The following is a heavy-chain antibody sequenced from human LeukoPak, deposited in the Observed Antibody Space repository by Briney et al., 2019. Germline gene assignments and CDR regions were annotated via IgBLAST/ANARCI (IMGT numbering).Heavy chain of an antibody. CDR3: ARGGSGYDSFYYYGMDV. CDR2: IYDSGST. D-gene: IGHD5-12*01. CDR1: GGSISSYY. Sequence: SATLSLTCTVSGGSISSYYWSWIRQPPGQGLEWIGYIYDSGSTNYNPSLKTRVTISVDTSKNQFSLKLSSVTAADTAVYYCARGGSGYDSFYYYGMDVWGQGTTVTASS. V-gene: IGHV4-59*01. J-gene: IGHJ6*02.